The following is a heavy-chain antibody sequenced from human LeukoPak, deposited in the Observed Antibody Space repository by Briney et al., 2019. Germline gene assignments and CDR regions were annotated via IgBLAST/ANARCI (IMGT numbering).Heavy chain of an antibody. D-gene: IGHD6-6*01. CDR1: GFKFTNFN. Sequence: GASVKISCKASGFKFTNFNFHWVRQAPGQGLEWMGIINPSGGTTTYAQKFQGNITMTRDTSTSTVYMEMTSLTSEDTAVYYCARSEYSKSIWFDPWGQGTLVTVSS. V-gene: IGHV1-46*01. CDR2: INPSGGTT. CDR3: ARSEYSKSIWFDP. J-gene: IGHJ5*02.